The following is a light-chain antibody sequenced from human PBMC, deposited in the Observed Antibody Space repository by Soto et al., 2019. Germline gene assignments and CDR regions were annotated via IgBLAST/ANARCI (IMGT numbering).Light chain of an antibody. Sequence: QSALTQPASVSGSPGQSITISCTGTSSDVGSYNLVSWYQQHPGKAPKLMIYEGSKRPSGVSNRFSGSKSGNTASLTIPGLQAEDEADYYCCSYASSRSLVFGGGTKLTVL. CDR1: SSDVGSYNL. V-gene: IGLV2-23*01. CDR3: CSYASSRSLV. J-gene: IGLJ2*01. CDR2: EGS.